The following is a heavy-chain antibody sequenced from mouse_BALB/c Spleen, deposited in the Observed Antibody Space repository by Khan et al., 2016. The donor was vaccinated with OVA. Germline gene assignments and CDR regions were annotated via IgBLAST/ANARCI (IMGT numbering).Heavy chain of an antibody. CDR3: ARDRIYY. CDR2: INPSSGHT. J-gene: IGHJ2*01. Sequence: VQLQQSGAELAKPGASVKMSCKASGYTFSNYWIHWVKQRPGQGLEWIGYINPSSGHTYYNQTFNDKATLTTDNSASTAYMQLSSMTSEDSAVYYCARDRIYYWGQGTTLTVSS. CDR1: GYTFSNYW. V-gene: IGHV1-7*01.